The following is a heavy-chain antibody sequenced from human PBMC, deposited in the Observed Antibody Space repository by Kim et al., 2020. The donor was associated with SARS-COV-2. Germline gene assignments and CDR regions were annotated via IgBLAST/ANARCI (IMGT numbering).Heavy chain of an antibody. CDR3: ARVNMEPDVFDI. V-gene: IGHV4-34*09. CDR2: T. D-gene: IGHD3-10*01. Sequence: TNYNAYLRSRVSFSVARSKNQFSLKLNSVTAADTAVYFCARVNMEPDVFDIWGQGTVVTVSS. J-gene: IGHJ3*02.